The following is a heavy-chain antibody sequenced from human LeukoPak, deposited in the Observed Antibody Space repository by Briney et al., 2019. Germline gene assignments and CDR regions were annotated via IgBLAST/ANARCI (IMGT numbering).Heavy chain of an antibody. Sequence: GGSLRLSCAASGFTFSSYWMHWVRQAPGKGLVWVSRINSDGSSTSYADSVKGRFTVSRDNAKNTLYLQMNSLRAEDTAVYYCAKSQLRFLEWLLLDYWGQGTLVTVSS. V-gene: IGHV3-74*01. CDR3: AKSQLRFLEWLLLDY. D-gene: IGHD3-3*01. CDR1: GFTFSSYW. J-gene: IGHJ4*02. CDR2: INSDGSST.